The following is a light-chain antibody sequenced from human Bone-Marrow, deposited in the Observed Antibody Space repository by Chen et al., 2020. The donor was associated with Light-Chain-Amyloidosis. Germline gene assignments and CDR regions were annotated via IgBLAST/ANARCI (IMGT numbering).Light chain of an antibody. J-gene: IGLJ2*01. V-gene: IGLV3-25*03. CDR1: GLPKQY. CDR3: QSADTTDTLYVL. CDR2: NDS. Sequence: SYELTQPPSVSVSPGQTARISCSGDGLPKQYAYWYQQKPGQAPVLVIYNDSERPSGIPERFSGSSSGTTVTLIISGVQAEDEADYYCQSADTTDTLYVLFGGGTKLTVL.